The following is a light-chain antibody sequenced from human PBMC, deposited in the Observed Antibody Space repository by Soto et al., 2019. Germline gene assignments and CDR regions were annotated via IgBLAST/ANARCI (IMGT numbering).Light chain of an antibody. CDR1: SSNIGAGYD. V-gene: IGLV1-40*01. Sequence: QSVLTQPPSVSGAPGQRVTISCTGSSSNIGAGYDVHWYQQLPGTAPKLLIYGNSNRPSGVPDRFSGSKSGTSASLAITGLQAEDEADYYCPSYDSSLGYVFGTGTKVTVL. CDR3: PSYDSSLGYV. J-gene: IGLJ1*01. CDR2: GNS.